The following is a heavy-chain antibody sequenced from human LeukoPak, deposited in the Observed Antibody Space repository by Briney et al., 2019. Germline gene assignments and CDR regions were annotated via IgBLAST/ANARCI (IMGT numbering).Heavy chain of an antibody. CDR2: ISYDGSNK. CDR1: GFTFSSYA. CDR3: AAPGDSSSFNY. D-gene: IGHD6-13*01. Sequence: PGRSLRLSCAASGFTFSSYAMHGVRQAPGKGRKWVAVISYDGSNKYYADSVKGRFTISRDNSKNTLYLQMNSLRAEDTAVYYCAAPGDSSSFNYWGQGTLVTVSS. J-gene: IGHJ4*02. V-gene: IGHV3-30*01.